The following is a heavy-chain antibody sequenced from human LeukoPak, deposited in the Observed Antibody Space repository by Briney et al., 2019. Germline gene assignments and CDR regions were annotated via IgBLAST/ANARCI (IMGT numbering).Heavy chain of an antibody. Sequence: GSLRLSCAASGFTFSSYAMSWVRQAPGKGLEWVSSISSSSSYIYYADSVKGRFTISRDNAKNSLYLQMNSLRAEDTAVYYCAREAITGRVYYFDYWGQGTLVTVSS. V-gene: IGHV3-21*01. CDR2: ISSSSSYI. J-gene: IGHJ4*02. D-gene: IGHD1-20*01. CDR3: AREAITGRVYYFDY. CDR1: GFTFSSYA.